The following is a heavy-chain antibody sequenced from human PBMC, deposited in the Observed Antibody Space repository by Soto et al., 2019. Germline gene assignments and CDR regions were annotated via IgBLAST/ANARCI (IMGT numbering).Heavy chain of an antibody. CDR3: ARGLITGSSYSGGWYYFDH. D-gene: IGHD1-26*01. CDR2: INDSGST. CDR1: GGSFSGYI. Sequence: QVQLQQWGGGLLKPSETLSLNCAVHGGSFSGYIWTWIRQPPGKGLQWIGQINDSGSTYYNPSLMSRGRISMHTPYGXFXLELTSVTAAHPAMYYCARGLITGSSYSGGWYYFDHWGQGTQVTVSS. J-gene: IGHJ4*02. V-gene: IGHV4-34*02.